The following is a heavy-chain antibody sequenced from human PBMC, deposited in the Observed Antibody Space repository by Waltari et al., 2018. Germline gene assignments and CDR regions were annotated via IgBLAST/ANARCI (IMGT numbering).Heavy chain of an antibody. Sequence: QVQLQESGPGLVKPSETLSLTCTVSGGSISSYYWSWIRQPPGKGLEWIGYIYYSGSTNDNPTLKGRVTISVDTSKNQFSRKLSSVTAADTAVYYCASSAEVVTWFDPWGQGTLVTVSS. CDR3: ASSAEVVTWFDP. CDR1: GGSISSYY. D-gene: IGHD2-21*02. CDR2: IYYSGST. J-gene: IGHJ5*02. V-gene: IGHV4-59*01.